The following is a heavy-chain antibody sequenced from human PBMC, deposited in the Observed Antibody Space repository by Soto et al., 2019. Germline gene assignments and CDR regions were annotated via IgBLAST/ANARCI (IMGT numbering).Heavy chain of an antibody. D-gene: IGHD6-6*01. CDR2: IYYSGST. Sequence: QVQLQESGPGLVKPSQTLSLTCTVSGASMSSGGYYWTWIRQSPGKGLEWIGYIYYSGSTYYNPSLEXRXAXSXYTSRSQFSLTLHSVTAADTAIYYCARDRHNNFFDPWGQGTLVTVSS. CDR1: GASMSSGGYY. J-gene: IGHJ5*02. V-gene: IGHV4-31*03. CDR3: ARDRHNNFFDP.